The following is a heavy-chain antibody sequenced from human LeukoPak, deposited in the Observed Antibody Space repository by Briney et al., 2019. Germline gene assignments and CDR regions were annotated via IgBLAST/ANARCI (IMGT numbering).Heavy chain of an antibody. CDR2: IYYSGST. CDR1: GGSISSYY. V-gene: IGHV4-59*08. Sequence: PSETLSLTCTVSGGSISSYYWSWIRQPPGKGLEWIGYIYYSGSTNYNPSLKSRVTISVDTSKNQFSLKLNSVTAADTAVYYCARRSPYFPFDYWGQGTLVTVSS. J-gene: IGHJ4*02. CDR3: ARRSPYFPFDY. D-gene: IGHD2/OR15-2a*01.